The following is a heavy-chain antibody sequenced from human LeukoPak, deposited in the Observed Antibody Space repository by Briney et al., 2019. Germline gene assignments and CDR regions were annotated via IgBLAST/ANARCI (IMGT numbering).Heavy chain of an antibody. CDR2: IYYSGST. V-gene: IGHV4-39*01. CDR3: ARHYGP. CDR1: SRYW. Sequence: SRYWMSWVRQPPGKGLEWIGSIYYSGSTYYNPSLKSRVTISVDTSKNQFSLKLNSVTATDTAVYYCARHYGPWGQGTLVTVSS. J-gene: IGHJ4*02. D-gene: IGHD3-10*01.